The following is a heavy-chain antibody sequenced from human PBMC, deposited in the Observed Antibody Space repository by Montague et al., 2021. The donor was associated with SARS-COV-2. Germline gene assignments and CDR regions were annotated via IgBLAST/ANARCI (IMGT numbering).Heavy chain of an antibody. V-gene: IGHV4-34*01. Sequence: SETLSLTCGVYGGSFGDDHWSWIRQPPGKGLEWIGDIKQSGSTNYNPSXXSRVTISVDTSRNQFSLKLTSVTAADMAVYFCARGHLSVSMIVVVFTSASYYFDYWGQGALVTVSS. D-gene: IGHD3-22*01. CDR3: ARGHLSVSMIVVVFTSASYYFDY. CDR2: IKQSGST. CDR1: GGSFGDDH. J-gene: IGHJ4*02.